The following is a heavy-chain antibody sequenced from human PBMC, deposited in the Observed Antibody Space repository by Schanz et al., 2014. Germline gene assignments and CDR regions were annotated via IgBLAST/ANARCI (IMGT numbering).Heavy chain of an antibody. Sequence: QVQLVESGGSVVQPWRSLRLSCAASGFTFSDYYMSWIRQAPGKGLEWVSYISHNSHYTNYADSVKGRFTISRDTAENSVYLQMNSLRAEDTAVYYCARDGYRNGRPFDHWGQGTLVTVSS. CDR1: GFTFSDYY. CDR2: ISHNSHYT. J-gene: IGHJ4*02. V-gene: IGHV3-11*06. D-gene: IGHD5-18*01. CDR3: ARDGYRNGRPFDH.